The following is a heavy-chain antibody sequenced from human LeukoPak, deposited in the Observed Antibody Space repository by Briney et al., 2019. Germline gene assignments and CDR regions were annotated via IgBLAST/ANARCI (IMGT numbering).Heavy chain of an antibody. CDR3: ARGIRTPGNKAGNWFDP. CDR2: ISGYNGHT. V-gene: IGHV1-18*01. J-gene: IGHJ5*02. CDR1: GYTFTNYI. D-gene: IGHD2-21*01. Sequence: ASVKVSCKASGYTFTNYIISWVRQAPGQGLEWMGWISGYNGHTNYAQKFQGRVTMTTDTSTSTAYMELRSLRSDDTAVYYCARGIRTPGNKAGNWFDPWGQGTLVTVSS.